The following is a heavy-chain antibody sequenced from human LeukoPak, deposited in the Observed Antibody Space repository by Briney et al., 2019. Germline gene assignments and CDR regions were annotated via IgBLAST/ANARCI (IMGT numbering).Heavy chain of an antibody. CDR3: AREVMGTVTYENAFDI. V-gene: IGHV3-21*01. CDR1: GFTFSSYS. D-gene: IGHD4-17*01. J-gene: IGHJ3*02. CDR2: ISSSSSYI. Sequence: GGSLRLSCAASGFTFSSYSMNWVRQAPGKGLEWVSSISSSSSYIYYADSVKGRFTISRDNAKNSLYLQMNSLRAEDTAVYYCAREVMGTVTYENAFDIWGQGTMVTVSS.